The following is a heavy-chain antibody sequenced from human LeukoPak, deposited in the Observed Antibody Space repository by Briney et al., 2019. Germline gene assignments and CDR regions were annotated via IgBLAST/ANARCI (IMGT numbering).Heavy chain of an antibody. CDR1: GGSFSGYY. J-gene: IGHJ4*02. CDR3: AKMVDTAMVGGLYFDY. CDR2: INHSGST. Sequence: PSETLSLTCAVYGGSFSGYYWSWIRQPPGKGLEWIGEINHSGSTNYNPSLKSRVTISVDTSKNQFSLKLSSVTAADTAVYYCAKMVDTAMVGGLYFDYWGQGTLVTVPS. D-gene: IGHD5-18*01. V-gene: IGHV4-34*01.